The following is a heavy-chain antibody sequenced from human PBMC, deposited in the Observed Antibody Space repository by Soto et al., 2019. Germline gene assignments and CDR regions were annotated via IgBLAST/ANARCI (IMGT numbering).Heavy chain of an antibody. CDR2: ISAYNGNT. CDR3: ARVPYYDFWSGYYTCDY. CDR1: GYTFTSYG. Sequence: ASVKVSCKASGYTFTSYGISWLLQAPGQGLEWMGWISAYNGNTNYAQKLQGRVTMTTDTSTSTAYMELRSLRSDDTAVYYCARVPYYDFWSGYYTCDYWGQGTLVTVSS. V-gene: IGHV1-18*01. J-gene: IGHJ4*02. D-gene: IGHD3-3*01.